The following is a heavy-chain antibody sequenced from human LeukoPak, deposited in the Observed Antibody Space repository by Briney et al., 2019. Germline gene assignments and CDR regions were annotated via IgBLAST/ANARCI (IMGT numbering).Heavy chain of an antibody. D-gene: IGHD5-18*01. Sequence: GRSLRLSCTASGFTFGDYAMSWVRQAPGKGLEWVGFIRSKAYGGTTEYAASVKGRFTISRDDSKSIAYLQMNSLKTEDTAVYYCTSDTGYSYGYVWGYFDYWGQGTLVTVSS. CDR2: IRSKAYGGTT. CDR1: GFTFGDYA. V-gene: IGHV3-49*04. CDR3: TSDTGYSYGYVWGYFDY. J-gene: IGHJ4*02.